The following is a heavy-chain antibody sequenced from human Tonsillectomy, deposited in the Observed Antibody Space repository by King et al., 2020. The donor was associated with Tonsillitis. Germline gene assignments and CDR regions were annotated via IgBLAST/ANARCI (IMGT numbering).Heavy chain of an antibody. V-gene: IGHV3-15*01. J-gene: IGHJ1*01. CDR1: GFTFSNAW. D-gene: IGHD2-15*01. CDR2: IKSKTDGGTT. CDR3: NTVLYHTNGGYFQH. Sequence: VQLVESGGGLVKPGGSLRLSCAASGFTFSNAWMSWVRQAPGKGLEWVGRIKSKTDGGTTDYAAPVKGRFTISRDDSKNTLYLQMNSLKTEDTAVYYCNTVLYHTNGGYFQHWGQGTLVTVSS.